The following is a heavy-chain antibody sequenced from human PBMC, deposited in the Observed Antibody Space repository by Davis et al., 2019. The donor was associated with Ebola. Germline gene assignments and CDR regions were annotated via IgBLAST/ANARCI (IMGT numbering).Heavy chain of an antibody. CDR2: ISSSSSTI. Sequence: GESLKISCAASGFTFSSYSMNWVRQAPGKGLEWVSYISSSSSTIYYADSVKGRFTISRDNAKNSLYLQMNSLRDEDTAVYYCARCHGEIYYYGMDVWGQGTTVTVSS. D-gene: IGHD2-21*01. CDR3: ARCHGEIYYYGMDV. CDR1: GFTFSSYS. V-gene: IGHV3-48*02. J-gene: IGHJ6*02.